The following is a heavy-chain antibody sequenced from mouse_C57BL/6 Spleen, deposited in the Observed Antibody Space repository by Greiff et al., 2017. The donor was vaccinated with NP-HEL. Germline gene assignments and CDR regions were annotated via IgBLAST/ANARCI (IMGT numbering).Heavy chain of an antibody. CDR1: GFTFSSYA. CDR3: ARAEAY. CDR2: ISDGGSYT. J-gene: IGHJ3*01. V-gene: IGHV5-4*01. Sequence: DVHLVESGGGLVKPGGSLKLSCAASGFTFSSYAMSWVRQTPEKRLEWVATISDGGSYTYCPDNVKGRFTISRDNAKNNLYLQMSHLKSEDTAMYYCARAEAYWGQGTLVTVSA.